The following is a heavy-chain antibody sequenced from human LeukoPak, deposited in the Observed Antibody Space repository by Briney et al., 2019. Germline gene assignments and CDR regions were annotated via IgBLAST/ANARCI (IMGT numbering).Heavy chain of an antibody. CDR2: ISSASNTI. D-gene: IGHD3-10*01. CDR3: ARDGWFGDYNWFDP. J-gene: IGHJ5*02. Sequence: GGSLRLSCAASGFTFSSYSMNWVRQAPGKGLEWVSYISSASNTIYYADSVKGRFTISRDNAKNSLHLQMNSLRAEDTAMYYCARDGWFGDYNWFDPWGQGTLVTVSS. CDR1: GFTFSSYS. V-gene: IGHV3-48*01.